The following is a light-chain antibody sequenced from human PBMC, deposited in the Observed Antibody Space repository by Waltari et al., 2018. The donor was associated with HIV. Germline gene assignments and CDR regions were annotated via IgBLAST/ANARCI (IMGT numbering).Light chain of an antibody. CDR3: ASNRLDYTLI. Sequence: QSAFTHPASVSGFPGQSINISCTGISTHSLFYQYVPWYQQHPGKIPRLIIFDINNRPSGVSDHISGSRSGNSASLTFSGLQSGDEAHYYCASNRLDYTLIFGGGTKLTVL. CDR1: STHSLFYQY. V-gene: IGLV2-14*03. J-gene: IGLJ2*01. CDR2: DIN.